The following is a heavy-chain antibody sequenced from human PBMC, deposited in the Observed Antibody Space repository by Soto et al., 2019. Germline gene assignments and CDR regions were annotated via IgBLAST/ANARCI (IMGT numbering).Heavy chain of an antibody. Sequence: QVQLQESGPGLVKPSQPLSLTCTVSGGSISSGGYYWRWIRQHPGKGLEWIGYIYYSGSTYYNPALKRRVTMSVDTSKNQFSLKLSAVTAADTAGYYCARDRRAAASYYDYGRDGWGQGTTVTVSS. CDR3: ARDRRAAASYYDYGRDG. CDR1: GGSISSGGYY. V-gene: IGHV4-31*03. D-gene: IGHD6-13*01. J-gene: IGHJ6*02. CDR2: IYYSGST.